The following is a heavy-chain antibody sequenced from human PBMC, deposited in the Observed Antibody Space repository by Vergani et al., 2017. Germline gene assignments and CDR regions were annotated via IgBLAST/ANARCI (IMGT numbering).Heavy chain of an antibody. Sequence: ELQLVESGGGLVQPGRSLRLSCTASGFTFGDYAMSWVRQAPGTGLEWVGFIRSKAYGGTTEYAASVKGRFTISRDDSKSIAYLQMNSLKTEDTAVYYCTRDDYGDYGWDYWGQGTLVTVSS. CDR2: IRSKAYGGTT. CDR3: TRDDYGDYGWDY. CDR1: GFTFGDYA. V-gene: IGHV3-49*04. J-gene: IGHJ4*02. D-gene: IGHD4-17*01.